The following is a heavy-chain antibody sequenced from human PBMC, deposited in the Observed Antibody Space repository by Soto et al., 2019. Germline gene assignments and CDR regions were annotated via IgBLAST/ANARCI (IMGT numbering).Heavy chain of an antibody. D-gene: IGHD5-12*01. V-gene: IGHV1-69*12. J-gene: IGHJ2*01. CDR3: ARGNHRWLQLWYFDL. CDR2: IIPIFGTA. Sequence: VQLVQSGAEVKKPGSSVKVSCKPSGGTFSSYTISWVRQAPGQGLEWMGGIIPIFGTANYAQKFQGRVTIIADESTSTAYMELSSLRSEDTAVYYCARGNHRWLQLWYFDLWGRGTLVTVSS. CDR1: GGTFSSYT.